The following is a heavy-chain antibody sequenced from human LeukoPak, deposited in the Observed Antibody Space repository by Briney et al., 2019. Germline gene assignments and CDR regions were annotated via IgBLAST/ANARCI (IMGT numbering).Heavy chain of an antibody. CDR2: INGDGSTT. CDR3: ARGSLWNDY. CDR1: GFTFSSQG. D-gene: IGHD1-1*01. J-gene: IGHJ4*02. V-gene: IGHV3-74*01. Sequence: GGSLILSCAASGFTFSSQGMHWVRQAPGKAPVWVSRINGDGSTTSYADSVKGRFTISRDNAKNTLYMQMNGLRAEDTAVYYCARGSLWNDYWGQGTLVTVSS.